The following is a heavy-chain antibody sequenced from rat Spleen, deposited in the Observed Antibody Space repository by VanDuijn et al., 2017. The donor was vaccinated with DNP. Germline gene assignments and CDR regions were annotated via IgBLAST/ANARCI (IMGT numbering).Heavy chain of an antibody. J-gene: IGHJ2*01. V-gene: IGHV4-2*01. CDR3: ASDILRVLH. CDR2: INKDSSTI. CDR1: GFNFNDYW. D-gene: IGHD1-9*01. Sequence: EVELVESGGDLVQPGRSLKLSCVASGFNFNDYWMAWVRQAPGKGLEWIGEINKDSSTINYSPSLKDKFTISRDNAQNTLYLHMNKLESEDTAIYYCASDILRVLHWGQGVMVTVSS.